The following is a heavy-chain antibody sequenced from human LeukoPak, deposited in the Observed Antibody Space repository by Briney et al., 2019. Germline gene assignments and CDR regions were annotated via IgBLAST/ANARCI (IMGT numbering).Heavy chain of an antibody. J-gene: IGHJ4*02. CDR1: GYTFTSYY. CDR3: ARNRLGYCSGGSCWSGFDY. D-gene: IGHD2-15*01. Sequence: GASVKVSCKASGYTFTSYYMHWVRQAPGQGLEWMGIINPSGGSTSYAQEFQGRVTMTRDTSTSTVYMELSSLRSEDTAVYYCARNRLGYCSGGSCWSGFDYWGQGTLVTVSS. V-gene: IGHV1-46*01. CDR2: INPSGGST.